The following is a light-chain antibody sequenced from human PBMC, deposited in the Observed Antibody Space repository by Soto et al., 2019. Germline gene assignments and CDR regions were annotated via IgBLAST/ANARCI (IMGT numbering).Light chain of an antibody. CDR2: DAS. CDR1: QSVSSY. V-gene: IGKV3-11*01. CDR3: QQRSNWPFT. J-gene: IGKJ4*01. Sequence: EIVMTQSPATLSVSPGERATLSCRASQSVSSYLAWYQQKPGQAPRLLIYDASNRATGIPARFSGSGSGTDFTLSISSLEPEDFAVYYCQQRSNWPFTFGGGTKVDI.